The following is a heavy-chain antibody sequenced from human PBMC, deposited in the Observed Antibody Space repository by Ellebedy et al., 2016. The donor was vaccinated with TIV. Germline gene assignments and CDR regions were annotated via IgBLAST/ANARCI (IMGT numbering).Heavy chain of an antibody. CDR1: GFTVSNTY. D-gene: IGHD4-11*01. V-gene: IGHV3-66*01. CDR3: AKLGEASGDYSLDY. J-gene: IGHJ4*02. Sequence: GESLKISCAVSGFTVSNTYMSWVRQAPGKGLEWVAAIYAGGDTYYADSVKGRFTISRDSFKNTVYLQMRRLRAGDTAVYYCAKLGEASGDYSLDYWGQGTLVTVSS. CDR2: IYAGGDT.